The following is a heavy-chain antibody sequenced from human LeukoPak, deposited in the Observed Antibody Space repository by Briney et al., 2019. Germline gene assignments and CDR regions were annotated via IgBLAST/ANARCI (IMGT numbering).Heavy chain of an antibody. CDR2: ILYKRRSK. V-gene: IGHV3-30*02. Sequence: GGSLRLSCAASRFTFSSYGMHWVRQAPGKGLEWVSFILYKRRSKYYADSVKGRFTISRDNSKNTLYLQMNSLRVEDTAVYYCAKDQDLYCSGGSCYSALDYWGQGTLVTVSS. CDR3: AKDQDLYCSGGSCYSALDY. D-gene: IGHD2-15*01. CDR1: RFTFSSYG. J-gene: IGHJ4*02.